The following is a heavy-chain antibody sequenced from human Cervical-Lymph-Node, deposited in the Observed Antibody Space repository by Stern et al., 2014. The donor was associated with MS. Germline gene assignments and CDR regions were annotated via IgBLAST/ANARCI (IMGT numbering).Heavy chain of an antibody. CDR2: IRSGSSYT. CDR1: GLTFSDYY. Sequence: QVQLVQSGGGLVKPGGSLRLSCVASGLTFSDYYMTWIRQAPGQGLEWLSYIRSGSSYTNYADSVKGRFTISRDNAKNSLYLQMNSLRADDTAVYYCASHHYYDSSAGLDYWGQGTLVTVSS. D-gene: IGHD3-22*01. CDR3: ASHHYYDSSAGLDY. V-gene: IGHV3-11*06. J-gene: IGHJ4*02.